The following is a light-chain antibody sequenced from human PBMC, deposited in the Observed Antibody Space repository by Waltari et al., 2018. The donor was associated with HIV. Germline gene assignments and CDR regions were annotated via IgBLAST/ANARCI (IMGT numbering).Light chain of an antibody. CDR2: DAS. Sequence: DMQLTQSPSSLSASVGDTVTITCQANQDIYTYLNWYQQKPGKAPNLLISDASNLEAGLPPRFSASGSEAQFTFTISSLQPEDVATYYCQEHNTVSFIFGPGTRVD. J-gene: IGKJ3*01. CDR1: QDIYTY. CDR3: QEHNTVSFI. V-gene: IGKV1-33*01.